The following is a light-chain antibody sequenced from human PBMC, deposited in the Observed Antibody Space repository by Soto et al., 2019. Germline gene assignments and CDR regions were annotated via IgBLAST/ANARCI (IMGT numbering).Light chain of an antibody. CDR3: SSYTSTSAYLV. CDR2: DVS. J-gene: IGLJ3*02. V-gene: IGLV2-14*01. Sequence: QSALTQTASVSGSPGQSITISCTGTSSDVGGYRYVSWYQQHPGKVPKLIIYDVSNRPSGISDRFSGSKSANTASLTISGLQAEDEADYYCSSYTSTSAYLVFGGGTKVTVL. CDR1: SSDVGGYRY.